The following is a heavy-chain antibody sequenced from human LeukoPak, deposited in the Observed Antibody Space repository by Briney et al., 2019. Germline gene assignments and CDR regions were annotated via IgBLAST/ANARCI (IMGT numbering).Heavy chain of an antibody. Sequence: GGSLRLSCAASGFTFSSYGMHWVRQAPGQGLEWVAFIRYDGSNKYYAESVKGRFTISRDNSKNTLYLQMNSLRAEDTAVYYCAKDLSGTRYFDYWGQGTLVTVSS. J-gene: IGHJ4*02. CDR3: AKDLSGTRYFDY. D-gene: IGHD1-1*01. CDR2: IRYDGSNK. V-gene: IGHV3-30*02. CDR1: GFTFSSYG.